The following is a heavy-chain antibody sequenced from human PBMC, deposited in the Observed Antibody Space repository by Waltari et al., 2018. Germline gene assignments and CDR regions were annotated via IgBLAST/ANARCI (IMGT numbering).Heavy chain of an antibody. CDR2: IYYSGST. CDR3: AREVVGWVTADY. V-gene: IGHV4-39*07. J-gene: IGHJ4*02. D-gene: IGHD2-15*01. Sequence: QLQLQESGPGLVKPSETLSLTCPVSGGSISSSSYYWGWIRQPPGKGLEWIGSIYYSGSTYYNPSLKSRVTISVDTSKNQFSLKLSSVTAADTAVYYCAREVVGWVTADYWGQGTLVTVSS. CDR1: GGSISSSSYY.